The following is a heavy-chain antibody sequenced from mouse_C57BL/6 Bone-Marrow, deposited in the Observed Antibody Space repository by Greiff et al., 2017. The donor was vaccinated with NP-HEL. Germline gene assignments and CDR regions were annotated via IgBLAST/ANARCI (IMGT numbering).Heavy chain of an antibody. Sequence: DVQLQESGAELVRPGASVKLSCTASGFNIKDYYMHWVKQRPEQGLEWIGRIDPEDGDTEYAPKFQGKATMTADTSSNTAYLQLSSLTSEDTAVYYCTITFSITTYWYFDVWGTGTAVTVSS. CDR1: GFNIKDYY. V-gene: IGHV14-1*01. CDR2: IDPEDGDT. J-gene: IGHJ1*03. CDR3: TITFSITTYWYFDV. D-gene: IGHD1-1*01.